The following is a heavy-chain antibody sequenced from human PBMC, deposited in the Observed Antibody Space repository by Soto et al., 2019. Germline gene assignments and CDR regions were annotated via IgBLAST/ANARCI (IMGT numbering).Heavy chain of an antibody. J-gene: IGHJ4*02. CDR3: ASTGKNVVATELDFDEDY. Sequence: GASVKVSCKASGYTFTSYYMHWVRQAPGQGLEWMGIINPSGGSTSYAQKFQGRVTMTRDTSTSTVYMELSSLRSEDTAVYYCASTGKNVVATELDFDEDYWGQGTLVTVSS. V-gene: IGHV1-46*01. CDR1: GYTFTSYY. D-gene: IGHD3-9*01. CDR2: INPSGGST.